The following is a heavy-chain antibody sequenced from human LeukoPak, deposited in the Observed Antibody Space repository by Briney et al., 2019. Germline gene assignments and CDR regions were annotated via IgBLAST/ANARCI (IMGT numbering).Heavy chain of an antibody. CDR2: INHSGST. CDR1: GGSFSGYY. D-gene: IGHD3-22*01. J-gene: IGHJ4*02. Sequence: SENLSLTCAVYGGSFSGYYWSWIRQPPGKGLEWIGEINHSGSTNYNPSLKSRVTISVDTSKNQFSLKLSSVTAADTAVYYCARETAYYYDSSGYRDDWGQGTLVTVSS. V-gene: IGHV4-34*01. CDR3: ARETAYYYDSSGYRDD.